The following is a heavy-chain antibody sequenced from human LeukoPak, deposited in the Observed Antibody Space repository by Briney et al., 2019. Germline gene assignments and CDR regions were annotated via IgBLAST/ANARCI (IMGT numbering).Heavy chain of an antibody. V-gene: IGHV4-34*01. D-gene: IGHD6-13*01. J-gene: IGHJ3*02. CDR2: IYHGGSN. CDR1: GGSFNGYY. CDR3: ARGAVKQQLVGTKRKFGAFDI. Sequence: SETLSLTCAVYGGSFNGYYWNWIRQPPGKGPEWIGEIYHGGSNNYNPSLKSRVTISVDTSKDQFSLKLSSVTAADTAVYYCARGAVKQQLVGTKRKFGAFDIWGQGTMVTVSS.